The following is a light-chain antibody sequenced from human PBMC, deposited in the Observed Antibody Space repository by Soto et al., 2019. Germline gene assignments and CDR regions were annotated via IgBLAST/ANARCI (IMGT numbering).Light chain of an antibody. CDR1: QSVGSK. CDR3: QQYNNWPFT. V-gene: IGKV3-15*01. CDR2: GTS. J-gene: IGKJ4*01. Sequence: EIVMTQSPATLSVSPGERATLSCRASQSVGSKLAWYQQKPSQAPRVLIYGTSTRATGLPVRFSGSGSGTEFTLTISSLQSEDFAVYYCQQYNNWPFTFGGGTKVDFK.